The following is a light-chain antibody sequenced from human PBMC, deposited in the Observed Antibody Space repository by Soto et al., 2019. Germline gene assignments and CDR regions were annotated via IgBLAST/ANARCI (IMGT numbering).Light chain of an antibody. CDR2: GAS. V-gene: IGKV3-20*01. CDR1: QSVSSSY. J-gene: IGKJ2*01. CDR3: QQYGSSQYT. Sequence: EIVLTQSPGTLSLSPGERAPLSCRASQSVSSSYLAWYQQKPGQAPRLLIYGASSRATGIPDRFSGSGSGTDFTLTISRLEPEDFAVYYCQQYGSSQYTFGQGTKVDIK.